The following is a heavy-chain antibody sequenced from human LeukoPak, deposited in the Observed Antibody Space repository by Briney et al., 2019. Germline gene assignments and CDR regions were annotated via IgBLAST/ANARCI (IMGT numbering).Heavy chain of an antibody. CDR2: IYYRGSA. V-gene: IGHV4-59*08. J-gene: IGHJ3*02. Sequence: SETLSLTCTVSGDSINSYYWSWIRQPPGKGLEWLGYIYYRGSANYNPSLKSRVTISIETSKNQFSLKLSTVTAADTAVYYCARHENVLGYCSGGSCYDDAFDIWGQGTMVTVSS. D-gene: IGHD2-15*01. CDR3: ARHENVLGYCSGGSCYDDAFDI. CDR1: GDSINSYY.